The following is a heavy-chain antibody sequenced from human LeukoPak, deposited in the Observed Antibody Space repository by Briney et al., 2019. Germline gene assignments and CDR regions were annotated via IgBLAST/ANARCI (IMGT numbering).Heavy chain of an antibody. CDR1: GLTSSSYA. V-gene: IGHV3-23*01. CDR3: AKDRRTTGAAATVG. CDR2: ISGSGSST. Sequence: GRSLRLSCAASGLTSSSYAMSWVRQAAGKGLEWVSAISGSGSSTYYADSVKGRFTISRDNSKNRLYLQMNSLRAEDTAVYYCAKDRRTTGAAATVGWGQGTLVRVSS. J-gene: IGHJ4*02. D-gene: IGHD2-15*01.